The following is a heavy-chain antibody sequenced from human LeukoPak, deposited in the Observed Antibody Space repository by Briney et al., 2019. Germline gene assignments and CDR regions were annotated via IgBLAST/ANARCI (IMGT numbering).Heavy chain of an antibody. J-gene: IGHJ4*02. CDR1: GFTFSSYW. V-gene: IGHV3-7*01. D-gene: IGHD1-1*01. CDR3: ARDKIEGPTKLDY. CDR2: IKQDESEK. Sequence: GGSLRLSCAASGFTFSSYWVSWVRQAPGKGLEWVANIKQDESEKYYVDSLKGRFTISRDNAKNSLYLQMNSLRAEDTAVYYCARDKIEGPTKLDYWGQGILVTVSS.